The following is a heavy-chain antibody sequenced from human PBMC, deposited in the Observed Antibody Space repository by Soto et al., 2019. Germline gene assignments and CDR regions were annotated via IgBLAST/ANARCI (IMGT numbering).Heavy chain of an antibody. Sequence: GGSLRLSCAASGFTFSSYWMHWVRQAPGKGLVWVSRINSDGSSTSYADSVKGRFTISRDNAKNTLYLQMNSLRAEDTAVYYRAMQTGYSSGWSVDYWGQGTLVTVSS. J-gene: IGHJ4*02. D-gene: IGHD6-19*01. CDR2: INSDGSST. V-gene: IGHV3-74*01. CDR3: AMQTGYSSGWSVDY. CDR1: GFTFSSYW.